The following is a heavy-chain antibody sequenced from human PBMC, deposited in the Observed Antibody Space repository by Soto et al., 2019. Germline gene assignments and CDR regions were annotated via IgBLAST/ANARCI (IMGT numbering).Heavy chain of an antibody. CDR1: GYSFTSYW. V-gene: IGHV5-10-1*01. CDR3: ARAPYDSSRYYYVMSDY. CDR2: IDPSDSYT. Sequence: PGESLRSSCKGSGYSFTSYWISWVRQMPGKGLEWMGRIDPSDSYTNYSPSFQGHVTISADKSISTAYLQWSSLKASDTAMYYCARAPYDSSRYYYVMSDYWGQGTLVTVSS. D-gene: IGHD3-22*01. J-gene: IGHJ4*02.